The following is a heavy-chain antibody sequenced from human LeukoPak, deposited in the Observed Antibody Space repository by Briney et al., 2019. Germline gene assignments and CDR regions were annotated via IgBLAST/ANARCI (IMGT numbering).Heavy chain of an antibody. D-gene: IGHD3-10*01. CDR3: ARGQYGSGSYKGNYFDY. J-gene: IGHJ4*02. Sequence: SETLSLTCAVYGGSFSGYYWSWIRQPPGKGLEWIGEINHSGSTNYNPSLKSRVTISVDTSKNQFSLKLSSVTAVDTAVYYCARGQYGSGSYKGNYFDYWGQGTLVTVSS. CDR1: GGSFSGYY. V-gene: IGHV4-34*01. CDR2: INHSGST.